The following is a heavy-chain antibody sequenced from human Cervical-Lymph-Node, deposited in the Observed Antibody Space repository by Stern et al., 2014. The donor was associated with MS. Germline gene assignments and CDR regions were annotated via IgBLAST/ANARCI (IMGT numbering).Heavy chain of an antibody. V-gene: IGHV2-5*02. CDR1: GFSLSTSGVG. CDR2: IYWDDDK. CDR3: ARLGTGVAF. D-gene: IGHD7-27*01. J-gene: IGHJ4*02. Sequence: QVTSRASGPTLVKPTQTLTLTCTFSGFSLSTSGVGVGWIRQPPGKALEWLALIYWDDDKTYRPSLKSRLPITQDPSKNQVVLKMTNVDPVDTGTYYCARLGTGVAFWGQGTLVTVSS.